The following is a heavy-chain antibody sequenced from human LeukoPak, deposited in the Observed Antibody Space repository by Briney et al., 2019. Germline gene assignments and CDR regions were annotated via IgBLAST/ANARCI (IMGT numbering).Heavy chain of an antibody. CDR3: AKDKAGVIGFGFDP. Sequence: GGSLRLSCAASGFTFDDYAMHWVRQAPGKSLEWVSGISWNSGSIGYADSVKGRFTISRDNAKNSLYLQMNSLRAEDTALYYCAKDKAGVIGFGFDPWGQGTLVTVSS. CDR1: GFTFDDYA. CDR2: ISWNSGSI. V-gene: IGHV3-9*01. D-gene: IGHD3-22*01. J-gene: IGHJ5*02.